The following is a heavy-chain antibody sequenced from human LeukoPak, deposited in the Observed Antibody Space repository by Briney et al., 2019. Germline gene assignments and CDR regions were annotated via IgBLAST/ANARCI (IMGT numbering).Heavy chain of an antibody. J-gene: IGHJ4*02. V-gene: IGHV4-59*01. Sequence: PSETLSLTCTVSGGSISSYYWSWIRQPPGKGLEWIGDIYHSGGTNYNPSLKSRVTISADTPKNQFSLKLSSVTAADTAVYYCAATNWGSFDYWGQGTLVTVSS. D-gene: IGHD7-27*01. CDR1: GGSISSYY. CDR2: IYHSGGT. CDR3: AATNWGSFDY.